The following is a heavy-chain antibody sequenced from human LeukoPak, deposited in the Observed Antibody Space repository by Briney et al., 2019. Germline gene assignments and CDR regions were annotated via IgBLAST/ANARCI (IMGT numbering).Heavy chain of an antibody. CDR2: IACDGSNK. CDR3: AKDQDYYGSGSLDH. J-gene: IGHJ4*02. CDR1: GFIFSSYD. V-gene: IGHV3-30*18. D-gene: IGHD3-10*01. Sequence: GGSLRLLCAASGFIFSSYDMHWAPHARGKALVGVAVIACDGSNKYYADSVTGRFTISRDNCKSTLYLQMNSLRAEDTAVYYCAKDQDYYGSGSLDHWGQGTLVTVSS.